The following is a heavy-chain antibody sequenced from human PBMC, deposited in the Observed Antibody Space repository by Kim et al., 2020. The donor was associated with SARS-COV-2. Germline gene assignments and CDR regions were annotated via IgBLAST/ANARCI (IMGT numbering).Heavy chain of an antibody. CDR3: ARCDTAMVGNTYYYYGMDV. J-gene: IGHJ6*02. CDR2: IYPGDSDT. D-gene: IGHD5-18*01. CDR1: GYSFTSYW. V-gene: IGHV5-51*01. Sequence: GESLKISCKGSGYSFTSYWIGWVRQMPGKGLEWMGIIYPGDSDTRYSPSFQGQVTISADKSISTAYLQWSSLKASDTAMYYCARCDTAMVGNTYYYYGMDVWGQGTTVTVSS.